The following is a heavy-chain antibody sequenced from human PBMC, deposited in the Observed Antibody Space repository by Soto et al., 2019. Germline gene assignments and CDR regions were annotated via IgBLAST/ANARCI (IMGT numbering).Heavy chain of an antibody. CDR2: IYYSGST. J-gene: IGHJ4*02. D-gene: IGHD5-18*01. V-gene: IGHV4-59*08. Sequence: SETRSLTCTVSGGSISSYYWSWIRQPPGKGLEWIGHIYYSGSTYYNPSLKSRVTISVDTSKNQFSLKLSSVTAADTAVYYCATIPRYSYGRGYWGQGTLVTVSS. CDR3: ATIPRYSYGRGY. CDR1: GGSISSYY.